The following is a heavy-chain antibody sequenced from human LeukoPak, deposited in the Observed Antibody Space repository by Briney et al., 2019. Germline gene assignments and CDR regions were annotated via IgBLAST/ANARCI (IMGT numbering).Heavy chain of an antibody. CDR1: VGTFSSYA. V-gene: IGHV1-69*01. D-gene: IGHD6-13*01. CDR3: ARGVGAIAADRCYMDV. Sequence: SVKVSCKASVGTFSSYAISWVRQAPGQGLEWMGGIIPIFGTANYAQKFQGRVTITADESTSTTYMELSSLRSEDTAVYYCARGVGAIAADRCYMDVWGKGTTVTVSS. J-gene: IGHJ6*03. CDR2: IIPIFGTA.